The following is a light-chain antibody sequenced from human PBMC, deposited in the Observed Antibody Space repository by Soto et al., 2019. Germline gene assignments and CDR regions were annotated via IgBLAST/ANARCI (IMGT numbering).Light chain of an antibody. CDR3: SSYSSTITRV. CDR2: DVS. Sequence: LTQPDSVSGSPGQSITISCIGTSSDIGAYNYASWYQQHPGKAPKLIIYDVSNRPSGVSNRFSGSKSGYTASLTISGLQAEDEADYYCSSYSSTITRVFGTGTKVTV. J-gene: IGLJ1*01. CDR1: SSDIGAYNY. V-gene: IGLV2-14*03.